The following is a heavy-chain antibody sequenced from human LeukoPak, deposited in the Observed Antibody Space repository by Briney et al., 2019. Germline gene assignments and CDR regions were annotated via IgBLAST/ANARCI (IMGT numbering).Heavy chain of an antibody. CDR3: AKDRAVYADPLLDFDY. V-gene: IGHV3-30*02. CDR2: VRFDGNNN. CDR1: GLTFRSYD. Sequence: PGGSLRLSCAASGLTFRSYDMQWVRQAPGKELKWVAFVRFDGNNNYYADSVKGRFTSSRDNSTNTLFLRMNSLRAEDTAVYYCAKDRAVYADPLLDFDYWGQGILVTVSS. J-gene: IGHJ4*02. D-gene: IGHD2-8*01.